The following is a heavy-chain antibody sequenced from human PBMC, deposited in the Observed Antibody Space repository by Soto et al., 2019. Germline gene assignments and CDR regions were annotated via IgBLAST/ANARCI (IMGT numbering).Heavy chain of an antibody. D-gene: IGHD3-22*01. CDR1: GGSFSGYY. V-gene: IGHV4-34*01. J-gene: IGHJ3*02. CDR2: INHSGST. CDR3: AREDYYDSSGYRTRDALDI. Sequence: SETLSLTCAVYGGSFSGYYWSWIRQPPGKGLEWSGEINHSGSTNYNPSLKSRVTISVDTSKNQFSLKLSSVTAADTAVYYCAREDYYDSSGYRTRDALDIWGQGTMVTVSS.